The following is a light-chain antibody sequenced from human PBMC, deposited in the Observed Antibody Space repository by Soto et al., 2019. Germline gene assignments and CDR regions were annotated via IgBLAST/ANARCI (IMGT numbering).Light chain of an antibody. V-gene: IGLV2-14*01. CDR1: SSDVGGYNY. J-gene: IGLJ1*01. Sequence: QSVLTQPASVSGSPGQSITISCTGTSSDVGGYNYVSWYQQHPGKAPKLMIYEVSNRPSGVSNRFSGSKSGNTASLTISVPQAEDEADYYCSSYTSSSTPYVFGTGTKLTVL. CDR2: EVS. CDR3: SSYTSSSTPYV.